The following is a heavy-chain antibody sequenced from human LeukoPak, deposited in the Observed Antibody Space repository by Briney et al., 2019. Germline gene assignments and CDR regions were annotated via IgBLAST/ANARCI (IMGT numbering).Heavy chain of an antibody. J-gene: IGHJ2*01. Sequence: PSETLSLXCTVSGDSINSWYWSWIRQPPGKGLEGIGYIYYSGTTNYNPSLKSRVSISLDTSKNQFSLKLTSVTTADTAVYHCARTGSRGYFDLWGRGTLVTVSS. CDR3: ARTGSRGYFDL. V-gene: IGHV4-59*01. CDR2: IYYSGTT. CDR1: GDSINSWY. D-gene: IGHD1-14*01.